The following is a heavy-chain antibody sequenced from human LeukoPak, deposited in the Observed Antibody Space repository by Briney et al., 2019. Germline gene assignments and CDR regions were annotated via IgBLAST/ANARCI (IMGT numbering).Heavy chain of an antibody. V-gene: IGHV3-7*01. Sequence: PGGSLRLSCAASGFTFNNYWMSWVRQAPGRGLEWVANIKHDGSDKYYLDSVKGRFTLSRDNAKNSLYLQMNSLRAEDTAVYYCAGGGVRGVLLPVDYWGQGTLVTVSS. J-gene: IGHJ4*02. D-gene: IGHD3-10*01. CDR2: IKHDGSDK. CDR1: GFTFNNYW. CDR3: AGGGVRGVLLPVDY.